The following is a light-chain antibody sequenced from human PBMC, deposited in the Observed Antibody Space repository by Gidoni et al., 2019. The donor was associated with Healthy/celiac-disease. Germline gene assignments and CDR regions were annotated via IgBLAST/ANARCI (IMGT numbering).Light chain of an antibody. J-gene: IGKJ1*01. V-gene: IGKV1-39*01. CDR1: QSISSY. Sequence: SQMTQSPSSLSASVGDRVTITCRASQSISSYLNWYQQKPWKAPKLLIYAASSLQSGVPSRFSGSGSGTDFTLTISSLQPEDFATYYCQQSYSTSWTFGQGTKVEIK. CDR2: AAS. CDR3: QQSYSTSWT.